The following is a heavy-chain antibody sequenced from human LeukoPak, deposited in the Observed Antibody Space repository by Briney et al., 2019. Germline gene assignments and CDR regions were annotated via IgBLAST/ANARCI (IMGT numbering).Heavy chain of an antibody. J-gene: IGHJ4*02. CDR2: ISYSGST. V-gene: IGHV4-59*01. D-gene: IGHD2-8*02. CDR1: GGSISNSF. CDR3: ARDKHTTSYTGGRYYPYYFDS. Sequence: SETLSLTCTVSGGSISNSFWSWIRQPPDKGLEFIGYISYSGSTNCNPSLKSRLTMSVDTAKNQVSLNLTSVTAADTAVYYCARDKHTTSYTGGRYYPYYFDSWGQGTLVTVS.